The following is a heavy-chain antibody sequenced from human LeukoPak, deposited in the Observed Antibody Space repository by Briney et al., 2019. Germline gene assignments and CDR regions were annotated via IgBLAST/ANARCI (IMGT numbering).Heavy chain of an antibody. D-gene: IGHD3-22*01. Sequence: GGSLRLSXAASGFTFSSYWMSWVRQAPGKGREGVANIKQDGSERYYVDSVKGRFTISRDNAKNSLYLQMNSLRGEDTAVYYCARIVGLRYYDSSGYSTWGQGTLVTVSS. CDR1: GFTFSSYW. V-gene: IGHV3-7*01. CDR2: IKQDGSER. J-gene: IGHJ5*02. CDR3: ARIVGLRYYDSSGYST.